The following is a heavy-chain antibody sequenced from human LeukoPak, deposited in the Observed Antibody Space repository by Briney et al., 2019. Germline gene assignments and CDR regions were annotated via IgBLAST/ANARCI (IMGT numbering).Heavy chain of an antibody. D-gene: IGHD5-12*01. CDR1: GYTFTDYY. J-gene: IGHJ4*02. V-gene: IGHV1-2*02. CDR3: ARSGSGYNPIDF. Sequence: ASVKVSCKASGYTFTDYYMHWVRQAPGQGLEWMGWINPNSGDTNYAQKFQGRVTMTTDTSTSTVYMELRSLRSDDTAVYYCARSGSGYNPIDFWGQGTRVTVSS. CDR2: INPNSGDT.